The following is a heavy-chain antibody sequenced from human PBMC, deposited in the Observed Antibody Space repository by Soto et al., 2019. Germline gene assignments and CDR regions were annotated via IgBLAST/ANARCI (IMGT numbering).Heavy chain of an antibody. Sequence: PGGSLRLSCAASGFTFSSYAMSWVRQAPGKGLEWVSAISGSGGSTYYADSVKGRFTISRDNSKNTLYLQMNSLRAEDTAVYYCAEDDARGYSYSPFDYWGQGTLVTVSS. J-gene: IGHJ4*02. D-gene: IGHD5-18*01. CDR1: GFTFSSYA. CDR3: AEDDARGYSYSPFDY. V-gene: IGHV3-23*01. CDR2: ISGSGGST.